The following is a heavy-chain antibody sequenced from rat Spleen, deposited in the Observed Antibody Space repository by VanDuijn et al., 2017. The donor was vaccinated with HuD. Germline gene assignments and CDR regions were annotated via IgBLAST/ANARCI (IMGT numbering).Heavy chain of an antibody. CDR1: GFNFNDYW. Sequence: EVKLAESGGGLVQPGRSLKLSCAASGFNFNDYWMAWVRQAPGKGLEWIGDINKDSSAINYTPSLKDKFTISRDNAQNTLYLQMSKLGSEDTAIYYCAREVRILFDYWGQGVMVTVSS. CDR2: INKDSSAI. D-gene: IGHD4-2*01. V-gene: IGHV4-2*01. J-gene: IGHJ2*01. CDR3: AREVRILFDY.